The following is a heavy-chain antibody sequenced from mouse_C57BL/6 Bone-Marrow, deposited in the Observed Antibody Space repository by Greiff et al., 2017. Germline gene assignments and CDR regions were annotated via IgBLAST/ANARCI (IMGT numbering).Heavy chain of an antibody. D-gene: IGHD2-1*01. J-gene: IGHJ3*01. CDR1: GFPITSGYY. V-gene: IGHV12-3*01. CDR3: AGGDLLWSPFAY. CDR2: ITHSGET. Sequence: VMLVESGPGLVKPSQSLFLTCSITGFPITSGYYWIWIRQSPGKPLEWMGYITHSGETFYNPSLQSPISITRETSKNQFFLQLNSVTTEDTAMYYCAGGDLLWSPFAYWGQGTLVTVSA.